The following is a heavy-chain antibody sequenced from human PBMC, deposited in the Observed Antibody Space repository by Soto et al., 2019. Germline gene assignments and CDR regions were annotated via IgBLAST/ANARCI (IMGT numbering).Heavy chain of an antibody. J-gene: IGHJ6*02. CDR2: ISAYNGNT. V-gene: IGHV1-18*01. CDR3: ARDSGSSSVASYYYCLDV. D-gene: IGHD6-6*01. CDR1: GYTFTSYG. Sequence: ASVIVSCKASGYTFTSYGISWVRQAPGQRLEWMEWISAYNGNTNYAQKLQGRVTMTTDTSTSTAYMELSSLRSDDTSVYYCARDSGSSSVASYYYCLDVWGQGTTVTVSS.